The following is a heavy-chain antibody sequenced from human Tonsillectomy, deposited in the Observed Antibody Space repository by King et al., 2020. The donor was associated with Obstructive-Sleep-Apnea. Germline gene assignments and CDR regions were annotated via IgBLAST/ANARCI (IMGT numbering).Heavy chain of an antibody. CDR1: GFTFSSYA. J-gene: IGHJ6*02. Sequence: VQLVESGGGVVQPGRSLRLSCAASGFTFSSYAMHWVRQAPGKGLEWVAVISYDGNNKYYADSVKGRFTISRDNSKNTLYLQLNSLRAEDTAVYYWARDFMDIVVVPALEGYYYYGMDVWGQGTTVTVSS. V-gene: IGHV3-30-3*01. D-gene: IGHD2-2*03. CDR2: ISYDGNNK. CDR3: ARDFMDIVVVPALEGYYYYGMDV.